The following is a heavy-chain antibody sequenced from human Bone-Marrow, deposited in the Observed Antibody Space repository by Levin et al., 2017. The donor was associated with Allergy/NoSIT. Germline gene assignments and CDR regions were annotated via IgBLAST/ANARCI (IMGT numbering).Heavy chain of an antibody. CDR1: GFTFSNYV. CDR3: AKVWEAAEDVDY. D-gene: IGHD1-26*01. J-gene: IGHJ4*02. CDR2: ITTSGAAT. Sequence: GGSLRPSCAASGFTFSNYVMSWVRQAPGRGLECVATITTSGAATYYGDSVRGRFTITRDNSKSTLFLQMKGLRAEDSAVYFCAKVWEAAEDVDYWGQGTLVTVSS. V-gene: IGHV3-23*01.